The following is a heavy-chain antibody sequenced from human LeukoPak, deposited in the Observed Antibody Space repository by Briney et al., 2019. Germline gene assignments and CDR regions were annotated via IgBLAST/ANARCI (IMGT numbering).Heavy chain of an antibody. V-gene: IGHV3-21*01. CDR3: ARDGAAGPLFDY. Sequence: GGSLRLSCAASGFTFSSYSMNWVRQAPGKWLEWVSSISSSSSYIYYADSVKGRFTISRDNAKNSLYLQMNSLRAEDTAVYYCARDGAAGPLFDYWGQGILVTVSS. D-gene: IGHD6-19*01. J-gene: IGHJ4*02. CDR2: ISSSSSYI. CDR1: GFTFSSYS.